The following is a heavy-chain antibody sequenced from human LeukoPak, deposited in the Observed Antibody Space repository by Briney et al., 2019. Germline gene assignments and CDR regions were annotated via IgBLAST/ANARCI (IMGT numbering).Heavy chain of an antibody. Sequence: SETLSLTCTVSAGSISSSSYSWGWIRQPPGKGLEWIGSIYYSGSTYYNPSLKSRVTISVDTSKNQFSLKLSSVTAADTAVYYCARGTVIVGAFDYWGQGTLVTVSS. V-gene: IGHV4-39*01. D-gene: IGHD1-26*01. J-gene: IGHJ4*02. CDR2: IYYSGST. CDR3: ARGTVIVGAFDY. CDR1: AGSISSSSYS.